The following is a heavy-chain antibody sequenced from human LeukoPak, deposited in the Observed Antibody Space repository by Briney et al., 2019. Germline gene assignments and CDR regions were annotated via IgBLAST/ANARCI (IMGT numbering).Heavy chain of an antibody. Sequence: PGGSLRLSCAASGFTFSSYSMNWVRQAPGKGLEWVSSISSSSSYIYYADSVKGRFTISRDNAKNSLYLQMNSLRAEDTAVYYCARDPIEQSFYYYYYGMDVWGQGTTVTVSS. CDR3: ARDPIEQSFYYYYYGMDV. V-gene: IGHV3-21*01. CDR1: GFTFSSYS. J-gene: IGHJ6*02. D-gene: IGHD2-15*01. CDR2: ISSSSSYI.